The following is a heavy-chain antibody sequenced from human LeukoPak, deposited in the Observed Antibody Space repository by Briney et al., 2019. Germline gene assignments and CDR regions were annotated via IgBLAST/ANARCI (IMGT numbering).Heavy chain of an antibody. D-gene: IGHD6-13*01. J-gene: IGHJ4*02. Sequence: PGGSLRLSCAASGFTFSDYYMTWIRQAPGKGLEWVSYISSSSTAIYYADSVKGRFTISRDNSKNTLYLQMNSLRAEDTAVYYCAREFAIGSSSWNDGGFDYWGQGTLVTVSS. V-gene: IGHV3-11*04. CDR3: AREFAIGSSSWNDGGFDY. CDR2: ISSSSTAI. CDR1: GFTFSDYY.